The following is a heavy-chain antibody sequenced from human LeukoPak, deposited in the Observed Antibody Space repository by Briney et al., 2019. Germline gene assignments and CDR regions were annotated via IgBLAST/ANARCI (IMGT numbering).Heavy chain of an antibody. CDR3: ARDRGSGLDY. CDR2: INPSGGGT. Sequence: ASVKVSFKASGYTFISYDINWVRQATGQGLEWMGIINPSGGGTSYAQKFQGRLTMTRDMSTSTVYMELSSLRSEDTAVYYCARDRGSGLDYWGQGTLVTVSS. CDR1: GYTFISYD. J-gene: IGHJ4*02. D-gene: IGHD1-14*01. V-gene: IGHV1-46*01.